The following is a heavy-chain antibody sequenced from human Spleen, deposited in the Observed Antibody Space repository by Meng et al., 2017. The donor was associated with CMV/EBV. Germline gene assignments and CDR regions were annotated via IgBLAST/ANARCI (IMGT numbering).Heavy chain of an antibody. CDR2: INHSGST. V-gene: IGHV4-34*01. Sequence: GSFSGYYWRWIRQPPGKGLEWIGEINHSGSTNYNPSLKSRVTISVDTSKNQFSLKLSSVTAADTAVYYCARGTYYYDSSGYYYFFDYWGQGTLVTVSS. J-gene: IGHJ4*02. CDR1: GSFSGYY. D-gene: IGHD3-22*01. CDR3: ARGTYYYDSSGYYYFFDY.